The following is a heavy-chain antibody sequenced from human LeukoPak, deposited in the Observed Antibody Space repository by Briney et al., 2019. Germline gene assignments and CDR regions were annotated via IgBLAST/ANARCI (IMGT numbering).Heavy chain of an antibody. V-gene: IGHV3-11*01. D-gene: IGHD3-3*01. CDR1: GFSFSDYY. J-gene: IGHJ3*02. CDR3: ARGQYYDFWSGYSAAGFDI. Sequence: GGSLRLSCAASGFSFSDYYMSWIRQAPGKGLEWVSYISSGGRTIYYADSVKGRFTISRDNAKNSVYLQMNGLRAEDTAVYYCARGQYYDFWSGYSAAGFDIWGQGTLVTLSS. CDR2: ISSGGRTI.